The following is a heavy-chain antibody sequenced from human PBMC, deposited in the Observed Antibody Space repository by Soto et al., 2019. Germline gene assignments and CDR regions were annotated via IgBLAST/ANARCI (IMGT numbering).Heavy chain of an antibody. J-gene: IGHJ4*02. CDR3: AHSDPKHYCSGGSCYYFDY. D-gene: IGHD2-15*01. Sequence: QITLKESGPTLVKPTQTLTLTCTFSGFSLSTSGVGVGWIRQPPGKALEWLALIYWDDDKRYSPSLKSRLTITKDTSKNQVVLTMTNMDPVDTATYYCAHSDPKHYCSGGSCYYFDYWGQGTLVTVSS. V-gene: IGHV2-5*02. CDR2: IYWDDDK. CDR1: GFSLSTSGVG.